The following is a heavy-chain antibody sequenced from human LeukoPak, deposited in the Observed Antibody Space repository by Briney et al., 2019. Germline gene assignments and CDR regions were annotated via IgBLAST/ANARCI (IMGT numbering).Heavy chain of an antibody. D-gene: IGHD2-21*02. CDR3: AREAAYCGGDCYPFDY. Sequence: GGSLRLSCAASGFTFSDYYMSWIRQAPGKGLEWVSYISSSGSTIYYADSVKGRFTISRDNAKNSLYLQMNSLRAEDTAVYYCAREAAYCGGDCYPFDYWGQGTLVTVSS. V-gene: IGHV3-11*01. J-gene: IGHJ4*02. CDR1: GFTFSDYY. CDR2: ISSSGSTI.